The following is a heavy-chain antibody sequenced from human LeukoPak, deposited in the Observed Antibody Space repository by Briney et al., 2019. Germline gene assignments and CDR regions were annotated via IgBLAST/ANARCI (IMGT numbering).Heavy chain of an antibody. CDR2: MNPNSGNT. D-gene: IGHD3-9*01. Sequence: ASVKVSCKASGYTFTSYYMHWVRQAPGQGLEWMGWMNPNSGNTGYAQKFQGRVTMTRNTSISTAYMELSSLRSEDTAVYYCARGYYDILTGYYGFDPWGQGTLVTVSS. J-gene: IGHJ5*02. CDR1: GYTFTSYY. CDR3: ARGYYDILTGYYGFDP. V-gene: IGHV1-8*02.